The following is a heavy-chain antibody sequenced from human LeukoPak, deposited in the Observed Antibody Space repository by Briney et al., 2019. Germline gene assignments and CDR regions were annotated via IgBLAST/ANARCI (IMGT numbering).Heavy chain of an antibody. CDR1: GGSISSSSYY. J-gene: IGHJ4*02. CDR2: IYYSGST. Sequence: PSETLSLTCTASGGSISSSSYYWGWIRQPPGKGLEWIGSIYYSGSTYYNPSLKSRVTISVDTSKNQFSLKLSSVTAADTAVYYCARDRGQGSPHFDYWGQGTLVTVSS. CDR3: ARDRGQGSPHFDY. D-gene: IGHD3-10*01. V-gene: IGHV4-39*07.